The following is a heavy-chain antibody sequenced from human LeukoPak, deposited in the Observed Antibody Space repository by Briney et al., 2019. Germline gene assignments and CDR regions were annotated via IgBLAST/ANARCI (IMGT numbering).Heavy chain of an antibody. V-gene: IGHV3-64*01. CDR2: ISSNGGST. J-gene: IGHJ3*01. D-gene: IGHD3-22*01. Sequence: GGSLRLSCAASGFTFSSYAMHWVRQAPGKGLEYVSVISSNGGSTYYANSVKGRFTISRDNSKNTLYLQMNSLRAEDTAVYYCARAVHYYDSLGAAFDLWGQGTMVTVSS. CDR1: GFTFSSYA. CDR3: ARAVHYYDSLGAAFDL.